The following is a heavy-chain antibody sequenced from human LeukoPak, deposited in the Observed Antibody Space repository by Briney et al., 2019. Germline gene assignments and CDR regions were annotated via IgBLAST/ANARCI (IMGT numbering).Heavy chain of an antibody. V-gene: IGHV4-59*01. D-gene: IGHD3-16*01. J-gene: IGHJ3*02. CDR3: ARNQGGPWGPTEVFDI. Sequence: SETLSLTCTVSGASISSDSWSWIRQPPGKGLEWIGCIYYSGSTNYNPSLKSRVTISVDTSKNQFSLKLSSVTAGDTAVYFCARNQGGPWGPTEVFDIWGQGTMVIVSS. CDR1: GASISSDS. CDR2: IYYSGST.